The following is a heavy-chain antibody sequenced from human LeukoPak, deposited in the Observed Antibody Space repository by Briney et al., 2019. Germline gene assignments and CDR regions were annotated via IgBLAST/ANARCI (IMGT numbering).Heavy chain of an antibody. CDR3: AKDRGDYETYYFDY. Sequence: GGSLRLSCAASGFTFSSYAMSWVRQAPGKGLEWVSAISGSGGSTYYADSVKGRFTISRDNSKNTLYLRMNTLRAEDTAVYYCAKDRGDYETYYFDYWGQGTLVTVSS. CDR2: ISGSGGST. D-gene: IGHD4-17*01. J-gene: IGHJ4*02. CDR1: GFTFSSYA. V-gene: IGHV3-23*01.